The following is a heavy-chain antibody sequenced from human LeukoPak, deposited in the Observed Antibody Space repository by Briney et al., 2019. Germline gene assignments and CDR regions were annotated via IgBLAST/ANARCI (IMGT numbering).Heavy chain of an antibody. CDR1: EYTFTAYY. D-gene: IGHD3-10*01. V-gene: IGHV3-30*18. CDR2: ISYDGSNK. J-gene: IGHJ4*02. Sequence: SLKVSCKPSEYTFTAYYVHSGRQAPGKGLEWVAVISYDGSNKYYTDSVKGRFTISRDNTKNTLYLQMNSLRAEDTAVYYCAKDRTAAYDGLVDYWGQGTLVTVSS. CDR3: AKDRTAAYDGLVDY.